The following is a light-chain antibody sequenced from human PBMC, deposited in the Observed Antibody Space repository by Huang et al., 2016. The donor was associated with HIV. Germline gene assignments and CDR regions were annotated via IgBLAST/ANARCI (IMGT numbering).Light chain of an antibody. CDR3: QQSNSS. Sequence: DIQMTQSPSPLPASIGDRVTITCRASQSISTWLAWFQQKPGKAPKLLIYKASSLESGVPSRVSGSGSGTEFTLTISCLQPDDFATYYCQQSNSSFGPGTKVEIK. CDR1: QSISTW. J-gene: IGKJ1*01. CDR2: KAS. V-gene: IGKV1-5*03.